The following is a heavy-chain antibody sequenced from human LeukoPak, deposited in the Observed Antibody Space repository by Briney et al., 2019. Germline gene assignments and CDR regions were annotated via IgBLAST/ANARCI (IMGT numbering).Heavy chain of an antibody. D-gene: IGHD2-8*01. J-gene: IGHJ6*02. Sequence: SETLSLTCAVSGDSISSSNWWSWVRQPPGKGLEWIGEIYHSGSTNYNPSLKSRVTISVDKSKNQFSLKLSSVTAADTAVYYCASVLYYYYGMDVWGQGTTVTVSS. CDR1: GDSISSSNW. CDR2: IYHSGST. CDR3: ASVLYYYYGMDV. V-gene: IGHV4-4*02.